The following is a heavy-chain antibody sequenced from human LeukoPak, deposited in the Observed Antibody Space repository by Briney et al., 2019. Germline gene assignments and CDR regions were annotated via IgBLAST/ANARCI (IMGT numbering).Heavy chain of an antibody. V-gene: IGHV3-9*02. J-gene: IGHJ4*02. CDR3: AKDLLNMYSSLLPGYFDY. CDR2: ISWNSGSI. CDR1: GFTSDDYA. Sequence: GRSLRLSCAASGFTSDDYAMHWVRQAPGKGLEWASGISWNSGSIGYADSVKGRFTISRDNAKNSLYLQMNSLRAEDTALYYCAKDLLNMYSSLLPGYFDYWGQGTLVTVSS. D-gene: IGHD6-6*01.